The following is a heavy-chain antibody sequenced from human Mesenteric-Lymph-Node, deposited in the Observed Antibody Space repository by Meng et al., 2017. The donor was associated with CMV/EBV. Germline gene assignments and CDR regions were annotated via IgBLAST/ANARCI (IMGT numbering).Heavy chain of an antibody. CDR1: GFTLSSYW. J-gene: IGHJ3*02. Sequence: GESLKISCAASGFTLSSYWMHWVRQVPGKGLVWVSRIKSDGTNTSYADSVKGRFTISRDNAKNTLYLQMNSLRVEDTAVYYCARKDILDIWGQGTMVTVSS. CDR3: ARKDILDI. D-gene: IGHD2-15*01. CDR2: IKSDGTNT. V-gene: IGHV3-74*01.